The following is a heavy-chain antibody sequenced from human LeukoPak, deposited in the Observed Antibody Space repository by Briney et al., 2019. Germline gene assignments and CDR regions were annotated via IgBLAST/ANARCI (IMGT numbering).Heavy chain of an antibody. Sequence: GGSLRLSCAASGFTVSTNYMSWVRQAPGKGLEWVSLIYSGGLTYYADSVKGRFTISRDNSKNTLYLQMNSLRAEGTAVYYCARAQYSGRYWGDFDNWGQGTLVTVSS. V-gene: IGHV3-53*01. D-gene: IGHD1-26*01. CDR2: IYSGGLT. CDR1: GFTVSTNY. CDR3: ARAQYSGRYWGDFDN. J-gene: IGHJ4*02.